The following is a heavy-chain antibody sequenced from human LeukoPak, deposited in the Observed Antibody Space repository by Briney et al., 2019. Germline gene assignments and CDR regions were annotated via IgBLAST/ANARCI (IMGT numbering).Heavy chain of an antibody. CDR2: IKQDGSEK. D-gene: IGHD3-16*01. CDR3: ARDWGRGFSKRGYGMDV. CDR1: GFTVSRNY. J-gene: IGHJ6*02. V-gene: IGHV3-7*01. Sequence: GGSLRLSCAASGFTVSRNYMSWVRQAPGKGLEWVANIKQDGSEKYYVDSVKGRFTISRDNAKNSLYLQMNSLRAEDTAVYYCARDWGRGFSKRGYGMDVWGQGTTVTVSS.